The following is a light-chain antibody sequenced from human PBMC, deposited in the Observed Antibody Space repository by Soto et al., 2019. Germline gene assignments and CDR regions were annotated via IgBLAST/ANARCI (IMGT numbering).Light chain of an antibody. Sequence: EIVLTQSPATLSLSPGERATLSCRASQSVSSYLAWYQQKPGQAPRILIYDASNRATGITARFRVSGSGTDFTLTISSLEPEDFAVYYCQQRSNWPPTWTFGQGTKVEIK. CDR2: DAS. V-gene: IGKV3-11*01. CDR1: QSVSSY. CDR3: QQRSNWPPTWT. J-gene: IGKJ1*01.